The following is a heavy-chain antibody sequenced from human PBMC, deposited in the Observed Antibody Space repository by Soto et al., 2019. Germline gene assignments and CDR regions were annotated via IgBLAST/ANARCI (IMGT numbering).Heavy chain of an antibody. D-gene: IGHD2-15*01. V-gene: IGHV4-4*02. CDR2: ILHTGHT. CDR3: ARSPRRVDGKWSLDY. Sequence: QVQLQESGPGLVKPSGTLSLTCAVSGDSFTSSNWWTWVRQPPGKGLEWIGDILHTGHTDYSPSLKSRVTISVDTSNRQFSLSLTSVTAADTAVYYCARSPRRVDGKWSLDYWGQGTLVTVSS. J-gene: IGHJ4*02. CDR1: GDSFTSSNW.